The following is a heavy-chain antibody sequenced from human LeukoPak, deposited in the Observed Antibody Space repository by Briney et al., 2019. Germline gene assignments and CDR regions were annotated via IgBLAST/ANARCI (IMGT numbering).Heavy chain of an antibody. D-gene: IGHD3-10*01. V-gene: IGHV3-66*01. CDR2: IYSGGTT. CDR1: GFTVSGNY. J-gene: IGHJ4*02. CDR3: ARVGYYTSGSYSLDY. Sequence: GGSLRLSCAASGFTVSGNYMSWVRQAPGEGLEWVSLIYSGGTTYYADSVKGRFTISRDNAKNSLYLQMNSLRDEDTAMYYCARVGYYTSGSYSLDYWGQGTLVTVSS.